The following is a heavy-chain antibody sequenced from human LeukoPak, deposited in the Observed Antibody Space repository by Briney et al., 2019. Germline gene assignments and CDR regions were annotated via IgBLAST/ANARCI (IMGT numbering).Heavy chain of an antibody. Sequence: ASVKVSCKASGYTFTSYDINWVRQAPGQGLEWMGWINTNTGNPTYAQGFTGRFVFSLDTSVSTAYLQISSLKAEDTAVYYCARGPPEYYYDSSGYLNWFDPWGQGTLVTVSS. J-gene: IGHJ5*02. D-gene: IGHD3-22*01. CDR3: ARGPPEYYYDSSGYLNWFDP. CDR2: INTNTGNP. CDR1: GYTFTSYD. V-gene: IGHV7-4-1*02.